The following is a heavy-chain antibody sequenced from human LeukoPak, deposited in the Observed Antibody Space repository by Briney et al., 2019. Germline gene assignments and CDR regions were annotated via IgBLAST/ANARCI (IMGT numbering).Heavy chain of an antibody. CDR1: GYSISSGYY. J-gene: IGHJ4*02. V-gene: IGHV4-38-2*01. D-gene: IGHD5-24*01. Sequence: SETMSLTCAVSGYSISSGYYWGWIRQPPGKGLEWIGSIYHSGSTYYNPSLKSRVTISVDTSKNQFSLKLSSVTAADTAVYYCARQFRAYFDYWGQGTLVTVSS. CDR2: IYHSGST. CDR3: ARQFRAYFDY.